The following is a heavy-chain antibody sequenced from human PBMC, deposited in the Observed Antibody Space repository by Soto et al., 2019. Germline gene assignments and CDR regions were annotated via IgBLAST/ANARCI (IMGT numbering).Heavy chain of an antibody. CDR2: IIPLFDTA. CDR1: GDTFSTYA. D-gene: IGHD4-17*01. CDR3: ARNPPNDHGDLDAYDV. V-gene: IGHV1-69*14. J-gene: IGHJ3*01. Sequence: QVRLVQSGAEVKKPGSSVRVSCKASGDTFSTYAFSWVRQAPGQGLEWMGGIIPLFDTATYAQRFQGRVHITADKSTSTTYMELSSLLSEATAVYFCARNPPNDHGDLDAYDVWGHGTMVTVSS.